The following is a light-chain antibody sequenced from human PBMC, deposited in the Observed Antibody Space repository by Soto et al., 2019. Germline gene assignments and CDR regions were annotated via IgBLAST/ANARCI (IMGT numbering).Light chain of an antibody. V-gene: IGKV3-20*01. CDR3: QVYDASPMYT. CDR1: QSVSSDY. CDR2: GAS. J-gene: IGKJ2*01. Sequence: EIVLTQSPDTLSLSPGERGTLSCRASQSVSSDYIAWYQQKPGQAPRLLFYGASRRATGIPDRFSGSGSGTDFTLTISRLETEDCEVYYCQVYDASPMYTFGLGTKVEIK.